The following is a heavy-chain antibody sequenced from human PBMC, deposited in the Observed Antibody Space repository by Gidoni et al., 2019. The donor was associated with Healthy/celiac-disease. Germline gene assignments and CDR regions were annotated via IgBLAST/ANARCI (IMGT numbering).Heavy chain of an antibody. Sequence: EVQLVESGGGLVQPGGSLRLSCAASGFTFSSYWMSWVRQAPGKGLEWVANIKQDGSEKYYVDSVKGRFTISRDNAKNSLYLQMNSLRAEDTAVYYCARGPMIVGTYYFDYWGQGTLVTVSS. D-gene: IGHD3-22*01. CDR2: IKQDGSEK. CDR3: ARGPMIVGTYYFDY. J-gene: IGHJ4*02. CDR1: GFTFSSYW. V-gene: IGHV3-7*03.